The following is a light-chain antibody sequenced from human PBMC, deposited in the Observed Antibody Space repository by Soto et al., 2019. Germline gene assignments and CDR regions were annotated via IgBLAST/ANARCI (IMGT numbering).Light chain of an antibody. J-gene: IGKJ2*01. CDR2: SAS. CDR3: HQYGSSFMYT. Sequence: EIALKQSPGTLSLSPEARATLSCRASQSISSTYLAWYQQKPGQAPRLLIFSASSRATGIPDRFSGSGSGKDFTLTISGLEPEDFAAYCCHQYGSSFMYTFGQGTKLEIK. CDR1: QSISSTY. V-gene: IGKV3-20*01.